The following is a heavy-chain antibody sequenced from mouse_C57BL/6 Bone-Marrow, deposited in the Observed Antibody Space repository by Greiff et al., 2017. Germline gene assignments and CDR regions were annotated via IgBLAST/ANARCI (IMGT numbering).Heavy chain of an antibody. CDR3: ARGGLRLDYFDY. Sequence: QVQLQQPGAELVMPGASVKLSCKASGYTFTSYWMHWVKQRPGQGLEWIGEIDPSDSYTNYNQKFKGKSTLTVDKSSSTAYMQLSSLTSEDSAVYYCARGGLRLDYFDYWGQGTTLTVSS. D-gene: IGHD3-2*02. V-gene: IGHV1-69*01. CDR2: IDPSDSYT. CDR1: GYTFTSYW. J-gene: IGHJ2*01.